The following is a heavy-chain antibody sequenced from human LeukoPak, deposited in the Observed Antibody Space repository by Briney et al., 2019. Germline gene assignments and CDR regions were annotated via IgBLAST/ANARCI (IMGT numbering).Heavy chain of an antibody. CDR3: AKAPVTSCRGAFCYPFDY. CDR2: ISSSGTSI. D-gene: IGHD2-15*01. J-gene: IGHJ4*02. Sequence: GGSLRLSCTASGFAFSSYSMNWVRQAPGKGLEWVSYISSSGTSIYYADSVKGRFTISRDNAKNSLYLQVNSLRAEDTAVYYCAKAPVTSCRGAFCYPFDYWGQGTLVTVSS. V-gene: IGHV3-48*04. CDR1: GFAFSSYS.